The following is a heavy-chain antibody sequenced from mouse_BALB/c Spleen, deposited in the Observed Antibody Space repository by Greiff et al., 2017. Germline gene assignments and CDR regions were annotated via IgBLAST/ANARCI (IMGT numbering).Heavy chain of an antibody. CDR3: ARWDAMDY. V-gene: IGHV1-69*01. CDR2: IDTSDSYT. CDR1: GYTFTDYW. D-gene: IGHD4-1*01. Sequence: QVQLQQSGAELVMPGASVKMSCKASGYTFTDYWMHWVKQRPGQGLEWIGAIDTSDSYTSYNQKFKGKATLTVDESSSTAYMQLSSLTSEDSAVYYCARWDAMDYWGQGTSVTVSS. J-gene: IGHJ4*01.